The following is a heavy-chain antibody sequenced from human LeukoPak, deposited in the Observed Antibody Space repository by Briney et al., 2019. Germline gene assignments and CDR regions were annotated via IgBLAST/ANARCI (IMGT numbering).Heavy chain of an antibody. J-gene: IGHJ4*02. V-gene: IGHV5-51*01. CDR1: GYSFTSYW. D-gene: IGHD6-6*01. Sequence: GEFLKTSCKGSGYSFTSYWIGWVRQMPGKGLEWMGIIYPCDSDTIYSPSFQGQVTISADKSNSTAYLQWSSLKASDTAMYYCARQVYSSSTWRSYFDYWSQGTLVTVSS. CDR2: IYPCDSDT. CDR3: ARQVYSSSTWRSYFDY.